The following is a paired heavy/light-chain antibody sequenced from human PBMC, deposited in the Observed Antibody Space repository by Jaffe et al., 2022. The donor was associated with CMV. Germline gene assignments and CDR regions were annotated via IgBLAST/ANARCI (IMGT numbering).Light chain of an antibody. CDR2: GKN. V-gene: IGLV3-19*01. J-gene: IGLJ2*01. Sequence: SSELTQAPAVSVASGQTVRITCRGDSLRDYYANWYQQKPGQAPVLVIYGKNNRPPGIPDRFSGSRSRIISSLIITGAQAEDEADYYCSSRDISGNLLVFGGGTKLTVL. CDR1: SLRDYY. CDR3: SSRDISGNLLV.
Heavy chain of an antibody. CDR2: LWYNGGKT. Sequence: QAQLVESGGGVVQPGRSLRLSCAASGFTFNRNGLHWVRQAPGKGLEWVAVLWYNGGKTYYSDSVKGRFAISRDNSRNTFYLQMNSLRVEDTAVYYCARDPPLDSDSDVSAGYWGQGTRVTVSS. CDR1: GFTFNRNG. J-gene: IGHJ4*02. V-gene: IGHV3-33*08. D-gene: IGHD4-4*01. CDR3: ARDPPLDSDSDVSAGY.